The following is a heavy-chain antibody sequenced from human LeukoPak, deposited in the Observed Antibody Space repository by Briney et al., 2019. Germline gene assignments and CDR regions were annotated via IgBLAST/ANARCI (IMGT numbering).Heavy chain of an antibody. V-gene: IGHV3-7*01. Sequence: GGSLRLSCEASGFTFTKFWMSWVRQAPGKGLEWVANIQEDGKKENYVDSVRGRFTISRDNAKNSIYLQMNSLRVEDTAVYYCAKDGGVAAVAGTWDFDYWGQGTLVTVSS. J-gene: IGHJ4*02. CDR1: GFTFTKFW. D-gene: IGHD6-19*01. CDR3: AKDGGVAAVAGTWDFDY. CDR2: IQEDGKKE.